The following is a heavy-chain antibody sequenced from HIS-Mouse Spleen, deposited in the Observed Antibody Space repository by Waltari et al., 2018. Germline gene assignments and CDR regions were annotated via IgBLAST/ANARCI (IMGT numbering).Heavy chain of an antibody. J-gene: IGHJ5*02. D-gene: IGHD3-3*01. V-gene: IGHV1-18*01. Sequence: QVQLVQSGAEVNKPGASVKVSCKASGYTFTSYGISWVRQAPGQGLEWMGWISAYNGNTNYAQRLQGRVTMTTDTSTSTAYMELRSLRSDDTAVYYCARSESRFLEWLDWFDPWGQGTLVTVSS. CDR1: GYTFTSYG. CDR2: ISAYNGNT. CDR3: ARSESRFLEWLDWFDP.